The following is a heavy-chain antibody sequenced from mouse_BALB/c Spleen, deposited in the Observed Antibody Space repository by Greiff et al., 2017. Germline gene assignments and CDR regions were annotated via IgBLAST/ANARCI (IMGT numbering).Heavy chain of an antibody. CDR3: TRGTTAPWYFDV. J-gene: IGHJ1*01. D-gene: IGHD1-2*01. V-gene: IGHV1-5*01. CDR2: IYPGNSDT. Sequence: EVQLQQSGTVLARPGASVKMSCKASGYTFTSYWMHWVKQRPGQGLEWIGAIYPGNSDTSYNQKFKGKAKLTAVTSTSTAYMELSSLTNEDSAVYYCTRGTTAPWYFDVWGAGTTVTVSS. CDR1: GYTFTSYW.